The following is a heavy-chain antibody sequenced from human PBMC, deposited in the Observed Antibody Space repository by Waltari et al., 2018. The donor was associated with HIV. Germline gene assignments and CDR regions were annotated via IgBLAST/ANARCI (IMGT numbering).Heavy chain of an antibody. CDR1: GYTFTSYY. Sequence: QVQLVQSGAEVKKPGASVKVSCKASGYTFTSYYMHWVRQAPAQGLEWMGIINPSGGSTSYAQKFQGRVTMTRDTSTSTVYMELSSLRSEDTAVYYCARESPGYGGYKYWYFDLWGRGTLVTVSS. CDR2: INPSGGST. V-gene: IGHV1-46*01. J-gene: IGHJ2*01. CDR3: ARESPGYGGYKYWYFDL. D-gene: IGHD3-22*01.